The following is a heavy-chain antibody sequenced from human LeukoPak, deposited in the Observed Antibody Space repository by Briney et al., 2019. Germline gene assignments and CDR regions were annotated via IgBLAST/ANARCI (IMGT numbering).Heavy chain of an antibody. CDR2: LRGNGDA. V-gene: IGHV3-23*01. D-gene: IGHD3-16*01. J-gene: IGHJ4*02. CDR1: GFTFSSYA. Sequence: GRSLRLSCVASGFTFSSYAMSWVRETPARGLEWISSLRGNGDAFYADSVKGRFTLSRDESRNTVYLQLNKLRVEDTAIYYCAKASWVSTADAVLWGQGTVVTVSS. CDR3: AKASWVSTADAVL.